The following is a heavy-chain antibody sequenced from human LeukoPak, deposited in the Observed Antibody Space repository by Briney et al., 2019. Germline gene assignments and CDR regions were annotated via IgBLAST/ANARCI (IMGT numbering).Heavy chain of an antibody. Sequence: MSSETLSLTCTVSGGSISSYYWSWIRQPPGKGLEWIGYIYYSGSTNYKPSLKSRVTISVDTSKNQFSLKLSSVTAADTAVYYCARGGYYGSGNDFRFDPWGQGTLVTVSS. CDR3: ARGGYYGSGNDFRFDP. CDR2: IYYSGST. CDR1: GGSISSYY. V-gene: IGHV4-59*01. J-gene: IGHJ5*02. D-gene: IGHD3-10*01.